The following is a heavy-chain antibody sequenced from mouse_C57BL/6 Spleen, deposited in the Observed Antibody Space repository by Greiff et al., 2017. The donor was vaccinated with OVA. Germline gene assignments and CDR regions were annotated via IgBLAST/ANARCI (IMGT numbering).Heavy chain of an antibody. D-gene: IGHD2-4*01. CDR1: GFSLTSYG. CDR2: IWSGGST. Sequence: VQLQESGPGLVQPSQSLSITCTVSGFSLTSYGVHWVRQSPGKGMEWLGVIWSGGSTDYNAAFISRLSISKDNSKSQVFFKMNSLQADDTAIYYCARKRLYYDYDVDWYFDVWGTGTTVTVSS. V-gene: IGHV2-2*01. CDR3: ARKRLYYDYDVDWYFDV. J-gene: IGHJ1*03.